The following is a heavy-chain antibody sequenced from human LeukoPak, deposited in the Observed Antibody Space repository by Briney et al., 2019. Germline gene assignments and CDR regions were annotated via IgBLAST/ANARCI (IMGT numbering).Heavy chain of an antibody. CDR3: ARDLTPYCSSTSCDIWVFDY. J-gene: IGHJ4*02. CDR2: IIPIFGTA. D-gene: IGHD2-2*02. CDR1: GGTFSSYA. V-gene: IGHV1-69*13. Sequence: SVKVSCKASGGTFSSYAINWVRQAPGQGLEWMGGIIPIFGTANYAQKFQGRVTITADESTSTAYMELSSLRSEDTAVYYCARDLTPYCSSTSCDIWVFDYWGQGTLVTVSS.